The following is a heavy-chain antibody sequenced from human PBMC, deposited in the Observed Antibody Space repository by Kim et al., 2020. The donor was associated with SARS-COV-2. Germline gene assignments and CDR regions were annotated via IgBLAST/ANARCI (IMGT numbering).Heavy chain of an antibody. Sequence: GGSLRLPCAASGFTFRNFGMHWVRQAPGKGLEWVAVIWYDGSKDYYADSVKGRFTISRDNSKNMLFLQMNSLRVEDTAVYYCASAIIASLDHWGLGTLVTVSS. CDR3: ASAIIASLDH. CDR1: GFTFRNFG. D-gene: IGHD2-2*01. J-gene: IGHJ4*02. V-gene: IGHV3-33*01. CDR2: IWYDGSKD.